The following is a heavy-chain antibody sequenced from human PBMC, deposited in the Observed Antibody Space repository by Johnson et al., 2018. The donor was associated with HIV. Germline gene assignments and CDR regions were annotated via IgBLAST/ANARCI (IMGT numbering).Heavy chain of an antibody. J-gene: IGHJ3*02. CDR2: IYSGGST. CDR1: GFTFSNYG. D-gene: IGHD3-10*01. Sequence: QVQLVESGGGVVQSGGSLRLSCTASGFTFSNYGIHWVRQTPGKGLEWVSVIYSGGSTYYADSVKGRFTISRDNSKNPVYLQMNSLRGEDTAVYYCARDRGLDAFDIWGQGTMVTVSS. CDR3: ARDRGLDAFDI. V-gene: IGHV3-NL1*01.